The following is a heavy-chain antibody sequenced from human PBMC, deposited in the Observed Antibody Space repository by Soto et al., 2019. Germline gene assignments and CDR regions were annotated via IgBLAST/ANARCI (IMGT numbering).Heavy chain of an antibody. D-gene: IGHD3-10*01. CDR2: IYYSGST. J-gene: IGHJ6*02. CDR1: GGSISSYY. V-gene: IGHV4-59*01. CDR3: ARGAVLGFGELYGMDV. Sequence: PSETLSLTCTVSGGSISSYYWSWIRQPPGKGLEWIGYIYYSGSTNYNPSLKSRVTISVGTSKNQFSLKLSSVTAADTAVYYCARGAVLGFGELYGMDVWGQGTTVTVSS.